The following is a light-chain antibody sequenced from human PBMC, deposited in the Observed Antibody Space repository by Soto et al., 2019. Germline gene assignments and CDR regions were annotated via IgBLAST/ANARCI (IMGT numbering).Light chain of an antibody. CDR3: PRRYNRLSP. Sequence: DLQMTQSPTSLSASGEYRGIITFRASQSTSNHLNWHQQKPGKAPKLLIYDASSLQSGVPSRFSGSGSGTDFTLTISSLQAEDFATYYCPRRYNRLSPSGQRTKADIK. V-gene: IGKV1-39*01. J-gene: IGKJ1*01. CDR1: QSTSNH. CDR2: DAS.